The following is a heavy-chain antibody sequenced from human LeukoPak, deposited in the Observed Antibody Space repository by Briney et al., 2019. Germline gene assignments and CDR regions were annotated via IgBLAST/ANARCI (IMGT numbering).Heavy chain of an antibody. D-gene: IGHD3-10*01. CDR1: GFTFSSYS. Sequence: PGGSLRLSCAASGFTFSSYSMNWVRQAPGKGLEWVSSISSSSSYIYYADSVKGRFTISRDNAKNSLYLQMNSLRAEDTAVYYCARERLLAYGSGSYIDYWGQGTLVTVSS. J-gene: IGHJ4*02. CDR3: ARERLLAYGSGSYIDY. CDR2: ISSSSSYI. V-gene: IGHV3-21*01.